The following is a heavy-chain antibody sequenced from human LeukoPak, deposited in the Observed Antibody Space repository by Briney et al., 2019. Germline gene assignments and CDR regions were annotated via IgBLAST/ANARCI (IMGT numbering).Heavy chain of an antibody. Sequence: KPSDTLSPTCTVSGGSITSYYWSWIRQPPGKGLEWIGYIHYSGYTNYNPSLKSRVTISLDTSKNQFSLKLTSVTAADTAVYYCARGTCISSSCYAGDYGMDVWGQGTPVTVSS. J-gene: IGHJ6*02. D-gene: IGHD2-2*01. V-gene: IGHV4-59*08. CDR3: ARGTCISSSCYAGDYGMDV. CDR1: GGSITSYY. CDR2: IHYSGYT.